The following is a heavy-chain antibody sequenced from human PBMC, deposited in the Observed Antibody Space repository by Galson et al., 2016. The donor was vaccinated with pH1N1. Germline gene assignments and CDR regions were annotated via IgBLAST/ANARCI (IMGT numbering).Heavy chain of an antibody. CDR1: GGSISSGDYY. V-gene: IGHV4-30-2*01. CDR2: IYHGGTT. D-gene: IGHD4-17*01. Sequence: TLSLTCSVSGGSISSGDYYWSWVRQPPGKGLDCIGHIYHGGTTYYNPSLRSRVTISVDRSKNQFSLKLTSVTAADTAVYYCARVDTTVTHRYLDSWGQGTLVTVSS. CDR3: ARVDTTVTHRYLDS. J-gene: IGHJ4*02.